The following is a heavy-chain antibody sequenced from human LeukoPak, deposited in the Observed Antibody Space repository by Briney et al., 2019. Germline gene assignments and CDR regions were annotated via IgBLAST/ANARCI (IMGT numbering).Heavy chain of an antibody. V-gene: IGHV1-69-2*01. D-gene: IGHD1-20*01. J-gene: IGHJ4*02. CDR2: VDPEDGET. CDR1: GYTFTDYY. CDR3: ATGTELTGLPY. Sequence: ATVRISCKVSGYTFTDYYMHWVQRAPGKGLEWMGLVDPEDGETIYAEKFQGRVTITADTSTDTAYMELSSLRSEDTAVYYCATGTELTGLPYWGQGTQVTVSS.